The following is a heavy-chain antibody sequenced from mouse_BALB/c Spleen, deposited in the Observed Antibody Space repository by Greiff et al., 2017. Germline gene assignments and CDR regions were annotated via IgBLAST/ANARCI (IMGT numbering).Heavy chain of an antibody. V-gene: IGHV2-2*02. CDR1: GFSLTSYG. CDR3: ARGYRYDGKDAMDY. CDR2: IWSGGST. Sequence: VQLQESGPGLVQPSQSLSITCTVSGFSLTSYGVHWVRQSPGKGLEWLGVIWSGGSTDYNAAFISRLSISKDNSKSQVFFKMNSLQANDTAIYYCARGYRYDGKDAMDYRGQGTSVTVSS. J-gene: IGHJ4*01. D-gene: IGHD2-14*01.